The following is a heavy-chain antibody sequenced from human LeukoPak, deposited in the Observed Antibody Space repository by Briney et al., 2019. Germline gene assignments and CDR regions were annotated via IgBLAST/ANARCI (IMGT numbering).Heavy chain of an antibody. J-gene: IGHJ5*02. CDR3: AKDRVDYGGWFDP. CDR1: GFTVSNNS. D-gene: IGHD4-23*01. Sequence: GGSLRLSCAASGFTVSNNSMSWVRQAPGKGLEWVSAISGSGGSTYYADSVKGRFTISRDNSKNTLYLQMNSLRAEDTAVYYCAKDRVDYGGWFDPWGQGTLVTVSS. V-gene: IGHV3-23*01. CDR2: ISGSGGST.